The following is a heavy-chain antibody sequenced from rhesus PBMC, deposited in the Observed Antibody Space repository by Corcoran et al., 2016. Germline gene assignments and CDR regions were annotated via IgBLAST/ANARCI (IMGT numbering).Heavy chain of an antibody. CDR2: IYGSSTST. V-gene: IGHV4S10*01. Sequence: QVQLQESGPGVVKPSETLSLTCAVSGGSISDSYRWSWIRQPPGKGLEWIGYIYGSSTSTNYNPSLKSRVTISKDTSKNQFSLKLSSVTAADTAVYYCARGTYSGGCSYWGQGVLVTVSS. CDR3: ARGTYSGGCSY. D-gene: IGHD6-37*01. CDR1: GGSISDSYR. J-gene: IGHJ4*01.